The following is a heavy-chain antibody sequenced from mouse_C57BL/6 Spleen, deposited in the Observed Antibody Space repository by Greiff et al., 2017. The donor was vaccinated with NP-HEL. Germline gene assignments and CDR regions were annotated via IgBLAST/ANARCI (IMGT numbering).Heavy chain of an antibody. CDR1: GYAFTNYL. Sequence: QVQLKESGAELVRPGTSVKVSCKASGYAFTNYLIEWVKQRPGQGLEWIGVINPGSGGTNYNEKFKGKATLTADKSSSTAYMQLSSLTSEDSAVYFCAWGDYGSSPFAYWGQGTLVTVSA. D-gene: IGHD1-1*01. J-gene: IGHJ3*01. CDR2: INPGSGGT. V-gene: IGHV1-54*01. CDR3: AWGDYGSSPFAY.